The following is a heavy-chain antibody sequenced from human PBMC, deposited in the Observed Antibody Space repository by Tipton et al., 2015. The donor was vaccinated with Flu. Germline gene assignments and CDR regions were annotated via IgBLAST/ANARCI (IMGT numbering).Heavy chain of an antibody. J-gene: IGHJ4*02. CDR1: GGSISSGSYY. CDR2: IYTSGST. Sequence: TLSLTCTVSGGSISSGSYYWSWIRQPAGKGLEWIGRIYTSGSTNYNPSLKSRVTISVDTSKNQFSLKLSSVTAADTAVYHCARGPEQWLVNPHYFDYWGQGTLVTVSS. D-gene: IGHD6-19*01. V-gene: IGHV4-61*02. CDR3: ARGPEQWLVNPHYFDY.